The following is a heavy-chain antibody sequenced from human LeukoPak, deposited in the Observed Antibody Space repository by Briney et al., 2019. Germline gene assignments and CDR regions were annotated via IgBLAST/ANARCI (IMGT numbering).Heavy chain of an antibody. J-gene: IGHJ4*02. CDR1: GFTFSDYY. D-gene: IGHD3-3*01. CDR3: ARAIWSGYYAYYFDY. Sequence: GGSLRLSCAASGFTFSDYYMRWIRQAPGKGLEWVSYISSSGSTIYYADSVKGRFTISRDNAKNSLYLQMNSLRAEDTAVYYCARAIWSGYYAYYFDYWGQGTLVTVSS. V-gene: IGHV3-11*01. CDR2: ISSSGSTI.